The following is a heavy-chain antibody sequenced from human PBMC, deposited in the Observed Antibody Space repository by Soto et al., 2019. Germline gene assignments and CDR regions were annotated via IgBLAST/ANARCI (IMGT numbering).Heavy chain of an antibody. D-gene: IGHD6-13*01. CDR3: ASNIGTPPRHFDY. V-gene: IGHV3-33*01. J-gene: IGHJ4*02. CDR2: IWYDGSNK. CDR1: GFTFSSYG. Sequence: QVQLVESGGGVVQPGRSLRLSCAASGFTFSSYGMHWVRQAPGKGLEWVAVIWYDGSNKYYADSVKGRFTIFRDNSKNTVTLQMHSLRDEDTAVYYCASNIGTPPRHFDYWGQGTLVTVSS.